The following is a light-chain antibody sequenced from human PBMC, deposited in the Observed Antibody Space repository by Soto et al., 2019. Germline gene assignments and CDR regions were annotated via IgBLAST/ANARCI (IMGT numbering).Light chain of an antibody. V-gene: IGKV3-20*01. Sequence: EIVMTQSPATLPVSPGERATLSCRASQSVRNNLAWYQQKPGQAPRLLMYGISRRATGIPDRFSGSGSGTDFTLTITRLEPEDFAVYYCQQYVTSSPRTFGQGTKVDNK. CDR1: QSVRNN. J-gene: IGKJ1*01. CDR2: GIS. CDR3: QQYVTSSPRT.